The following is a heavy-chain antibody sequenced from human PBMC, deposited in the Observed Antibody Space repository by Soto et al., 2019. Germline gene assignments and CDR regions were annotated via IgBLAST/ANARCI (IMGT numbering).Heavy chain of an antibody. CDR3: ARGGYHDSSGYRSTFDY. CDR2: ISSSSSYI. V-gene: IGHV3-21*01. J-gene: IGHJ4*02. D-gene: IGHD3-22*01. Sequence: GGSLRLSCAASGFTFSSYSMNWVRQAPGKGLEWVSSISSSSSYIYYADSVKGRFTISRDNAKNSLYLQMNSLRAEDTAVYYCARGGYHDSSGYRSTFDYWGQGTLVTVSS. CDR1: GFTFSSYS.